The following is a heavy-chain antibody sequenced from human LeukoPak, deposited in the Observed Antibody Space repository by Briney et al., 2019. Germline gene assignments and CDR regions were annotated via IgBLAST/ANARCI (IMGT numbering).Heavy chain of an antibody. Sequence: GGSLRLSCAASGFTFSSYAMSWVRQAPGKGLEWVSAISGSGGSTNYADSVKGRFTISRDNSKNTLYLQMNSLRAEDTAVYYCAKDGLAAADPTEDYWGQGTLVTVSS. CDR2: ISGSGGST. D-gene: IGHD6-13*01. V-gene: IGHV3-23*01. J-gene: IGHJ4*02. CDR3: AKDGLAAADPTEDY. CDR1: GFTFSSYA.